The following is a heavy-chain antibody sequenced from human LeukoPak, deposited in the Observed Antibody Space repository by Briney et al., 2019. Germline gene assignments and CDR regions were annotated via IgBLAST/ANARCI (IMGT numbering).Heavy chain of an antibody. CDR1: GFSFTTHG. CDR3: AKEQGPHCYGSGRYAPFDY. Sequence: GGSLRLSCVASGFSFTTHGMGWVRQAPGKGLEWVLYLSGSGGSTKYSGSVKGRFTISRDNSKNTLYLQINSLGADDTAVYYCAKEQGPHCYGSGRYAPFDYWGQGTLVTVSS. D-gene: IGHD3-10*01. CDR2: LSGSGGST. J-gene: IGHJ4*02. V-gene: IGHV3-23*01.